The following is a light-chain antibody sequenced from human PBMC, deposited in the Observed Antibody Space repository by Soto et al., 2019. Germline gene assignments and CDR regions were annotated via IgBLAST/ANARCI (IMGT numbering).Light chain of an antibody. CDR1: QGISSY. Sequence: DIQLTQSPSFLSASVGDRVTITCRASQGISSYLAWYQQKPGKAPKLLIYAASTLQSVVPSRFSGSGSGTEFTLTISILQPEDFATYYCQQLNSYPLTFGPGTKVDIQ. CDR2: AAS. J-gene: IGKJ3*01. V-gene: IGKV1-9*01. CDR3: QQLNSYPLT.